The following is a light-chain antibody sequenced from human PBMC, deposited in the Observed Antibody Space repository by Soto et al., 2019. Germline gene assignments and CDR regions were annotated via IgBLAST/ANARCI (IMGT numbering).Light chain of an antibody. V-gene: IGLV2-14*01. CDR3: SSYTSSSTLVYV. J-gene: IGLJ1*01. Sequence: QSALTQPASVSGSPGQSITISCTGTSSDVGGYEYVSWYQQHPGKAPKLMIYEVSNRPSGVSNRFSGSKSGNTASLTISGLQAEDEADYYCSSYTSSSTLVYVFGTGTKLTVL. CDR1: SSDVGGYEY. CDR2: EVS.